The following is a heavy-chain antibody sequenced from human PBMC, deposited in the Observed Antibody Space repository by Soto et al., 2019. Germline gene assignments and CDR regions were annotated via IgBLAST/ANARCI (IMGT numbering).Heavy chain of an antibody. CDR2: MSYDESNK. CDR3: ARDGGAY. J-gene: IGHJ4*02. Sequence: QVQLVESGGGVVQPGRSLRLSCAASGFTFSSYAMHWVRRAPGKGLEWMAVMSYDESNKYYADSVKGRFTISRDNSKNTLYLQMNSLRPEDTALYYCARDGGAYWGQGTLVIVSS. D-gene: IGHD3-16*01. V-gene: IGHV3-30-3*01. CDR1: GFTFSSYA.